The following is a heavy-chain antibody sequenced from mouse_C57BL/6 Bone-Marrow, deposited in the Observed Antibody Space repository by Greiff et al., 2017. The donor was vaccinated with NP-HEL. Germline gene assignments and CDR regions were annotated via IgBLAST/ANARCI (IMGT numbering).Heavy chain of an antibody. D-gene: IGHD1-1*01. CDR3: ARYYYGSRGWYFDV. V-gene: IGHV1-72*01. Sequence: QVQLQQSGADLVKPGASVKLSCKASGYTFTSYWMHWVKQRPGRGLAWIGRIDPNSGGTKFNEKFKNKATLTVDKPSSTAYMQLSSLTSEDSAVYYWARYYYGSRGWYFDVWGTGTTVTVSS. J-gene: IGHJ1*03. CDR2: IDPNSGGT. CDR1: GYTFTSYW.